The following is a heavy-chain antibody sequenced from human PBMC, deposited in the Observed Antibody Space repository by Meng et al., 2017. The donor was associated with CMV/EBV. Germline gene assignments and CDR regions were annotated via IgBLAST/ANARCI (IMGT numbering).Heavy chain of an antibody. Sequence: GESLKISCAASGFTFSSYAMSWVRQAPGKGLEWVSAISGSGGSTYYADSVKGRFTISRDNSTNTLYLQMNSLRAEDTAVYYCAHHSYSSSFVPSHDYWGQGTLVTVSS. J-gene: IGHJ4*02. CDR2: ISGSGGST. CDR1: GFTFSSYA. V-gene: IGHV3-23*01. CDR3: AHHSYSSSFVPSHDY. D-gene: IGHD6-13*01.